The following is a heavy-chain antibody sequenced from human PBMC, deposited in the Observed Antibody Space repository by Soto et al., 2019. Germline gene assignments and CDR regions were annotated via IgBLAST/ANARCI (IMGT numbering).Heavy chain of an antibody. CDR1: GFTFSSYA. CDR3: AKGPDRVIITFGFDP. Sequence: PGGSLRLSCAASGFTFSSYAMSWVRQAPGKGLEWVSAISGSGGSTYYADSVKGRFTISRDNSKNTLYLQMNSLRAEDTAVYYCAKGPDRVIITFGFDPWGQGTLVTVSS. J-gene: IGHJ5*02. V-gene: IGHV3-23*01. CDR2: ISGSGGST. D-gene: IGHD3-9*01.